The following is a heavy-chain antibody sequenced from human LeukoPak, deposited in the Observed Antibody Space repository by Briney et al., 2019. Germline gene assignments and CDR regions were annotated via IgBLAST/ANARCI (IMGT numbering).Heavy chain of an antibody. CDR1: GFTFSSYG. CDR3: AKDGNRWLEPLAF. V-gene: IGHV3-30*18. D-gene: IGHD6-19*01. CDR2: IAYDGSNK. Sequence: PGGSLRLSCAASGFTFSSYGMNWVRQAPGKGLEGVAVIAYDGSNKFYADSVRGRFTISRDNSKSTLYLQMNSLRAEDTAVYYCAKDGNRWLEPLAFWGQGTLVTVSS. J-gene: IGHJ4*02.